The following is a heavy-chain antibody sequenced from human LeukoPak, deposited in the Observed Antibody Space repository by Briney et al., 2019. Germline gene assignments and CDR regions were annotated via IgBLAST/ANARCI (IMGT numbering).Heavy chain of an antibody. CDR3: ARGQGHGFDI. CDR1: VYTFSSYW. CDR2: INSDGSST. Sequence: PGASLRLSCAASVYTFSSYWMHWVRKAPGKGLVWVSGINSDGSSTKYVDSVKGRFTISRDNAKNTLYLQMDSLGGEDTAVYYCARGQGHGFDIWGQGIMVTVSS. V-gene: IGHV3-74*01. J-gene: IGHJ3*02. D-gene: IGHD3-10*01.